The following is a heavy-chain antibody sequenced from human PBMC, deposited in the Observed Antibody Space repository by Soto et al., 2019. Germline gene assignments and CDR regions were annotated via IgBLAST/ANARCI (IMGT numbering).Heavy chain of an antibody. CDR1: GFTFSSYN. CDR2: IGSSSGTI. J-gene: IGHJ5*02. V-gene: IGHV3-48*01. CDR3: AREENVGFNWFDP. Sequence: GGSLRLSCAASGFTFSSYNMNWVRQAPGKGLEWVSYIGSSSGTIFYADSVKGRFTISRDNAKNLLYLQMNSLRGEDTAVYYCAREENVGFNWFDPWGQGTLVTVSS.